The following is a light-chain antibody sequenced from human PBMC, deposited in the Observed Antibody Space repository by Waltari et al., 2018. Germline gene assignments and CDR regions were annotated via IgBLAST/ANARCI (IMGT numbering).Light chain of an antibody. CDR1: QSVSSY. J-gene: IGKJ5*01. CDR2: DAS. V-gene: IGKV3-11*01. CDR3: QQRSDWPPH. Sequence: EIVLTQSPATLSLSPGERATLSCRASQSVSSYLGWYQQTPGQAPRLLIYDASNRATGIPARFSGSGSVTDFTLTISSLEPEDFAVYYCQQRSDWPPHFGQGTRLEMK.